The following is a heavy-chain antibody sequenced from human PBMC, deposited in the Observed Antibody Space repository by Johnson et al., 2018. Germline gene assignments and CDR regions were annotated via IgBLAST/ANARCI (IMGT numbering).Heavy chain of an antibody. CDR1: GFTFSSYS. Sequence: VQLVESGGGLVKPGGSXRLSCAASGFTFSSYSMNWVRQAPGKGLEWVSSISSSSSYIYYADSVKGRFTISRDNAKNSLYLQMNSLRAEDTAVYYCARPPTILVGLYYYYMDVWGKGTTVIVSS. CDR2: ISSSSSYI. CDR3: ARPPTILVGLYYYYMDV. J-gene: IGHJ6*03. D-gene: IGHD1-26*01. V-gene: IGHV3-21*01.